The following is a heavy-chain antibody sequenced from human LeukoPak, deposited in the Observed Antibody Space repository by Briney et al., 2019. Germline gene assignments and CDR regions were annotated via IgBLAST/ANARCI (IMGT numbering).Heavy chain of an antibody. D-gene: IGHD6-13*01. J-gene: IGHJ4*02. CDR2: ISAYSGNT. CDR3: ASSIAAAGGFDY. Sequence: ASVKVSCKTSGYTFTRYGISWVRQAPGQGLEWMGWISAYSGNTNYAQKLQGRVTMTTDTSTSTAYMELRSLRSDDTAVYYCASSIAAAGGFDYWGQGTLVTVSS. V-gene: IGHV1-18*01. CDR1: GYTFTRYG.